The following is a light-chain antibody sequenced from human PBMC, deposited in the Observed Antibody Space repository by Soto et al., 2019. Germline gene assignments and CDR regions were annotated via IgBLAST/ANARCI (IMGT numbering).Light chain of an antibody. CDR1: QSLRTGDGADS. CDR3: MQAQQTPFT. Sequence: IVMTQSPLYLSVTPGEPASISCRSSQSLRTGDGADSLDWYLQKPGQSPQLLIYLASTRASGVPDRFRGSGTGTEFTLTISRLEADDVGTYYCMQAQQTPFTFGPGTKVDVK. CDR2: LAS. V-gene: IGKV2-28*01. J-gene: IGKJ3*01.